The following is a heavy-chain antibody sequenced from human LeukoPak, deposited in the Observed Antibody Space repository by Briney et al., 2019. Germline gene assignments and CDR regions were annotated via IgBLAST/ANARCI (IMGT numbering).Heavy chain of an antibody. CDR1: GASISRPYW. Sequence: SETLSLTCGVSGASISRPYWWIWVRQPPGKGLEWIAEISYSGNTHYNPSLKSRVIISLDKSKNLVFLKLSSVTAADTAVYYCARAKVKQQLAPNFDHYYYYYYMDVWGKGTTVTISS. J-gene: IGHJ6*03. V-gene: IGHV4-4*02. CDR2: ISYSGNT. CDR3: ARAKVKQQLAPNFDHYYYYYYMDV. D-gene: IGHD6-13*01.